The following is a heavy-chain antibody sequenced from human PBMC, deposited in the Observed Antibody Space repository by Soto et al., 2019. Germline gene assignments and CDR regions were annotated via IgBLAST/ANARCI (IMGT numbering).Heavy chain of an antibody. D-gene: IGHD3-22*01. CDR2: IYYSGST. V-gene: IGHV4-30-4*01. Sequence: SETLSLTCTVSGGSISSGDYYWSWIRQPPGKGLEWIGYIYYSGSTYYNPSLKSRVTISVDTSKNQFSLKLSSVTAADTAVYYCARTRARGGNYYDSSGSLYFDYWGQGTLVTVSS. J-gene: IGHJ4*02. CDR1: GGSISSGDYY. CDR3: ARTRARGGNYYDSSGSLYFDY.